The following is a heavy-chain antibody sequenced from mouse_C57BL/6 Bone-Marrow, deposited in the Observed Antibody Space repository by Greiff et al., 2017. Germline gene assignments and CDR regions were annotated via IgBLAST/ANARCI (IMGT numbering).Heavy chain of an antibody. J-gene: IGHJ3*01. D-gene: IGHD2-4*01. Sequence: EVQLQQSGAELVRPGASVKLSCTASGFNIKDDYMHWVKQRPEQGLEWIGWIDPENGDTEYASKFQGKATITADTSSNTYYLQLSSLTSEDTAVYYCTTKIYYDYDWFAYWGQGTLVTVSA. CDR3: TTKIYYDYDWFAY. CDR2: IDPENGDT. V-gene: IGHV14-4*01. CDR1: GFNIKDDY.